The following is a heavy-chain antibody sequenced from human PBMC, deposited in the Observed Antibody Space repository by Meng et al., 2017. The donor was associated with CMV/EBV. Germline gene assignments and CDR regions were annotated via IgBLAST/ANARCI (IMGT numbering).Heavy chain of an antibody. V-gene: IGHV1-2*02. Sequence: ASVKVSCKASGYTFTGYYMHWVRQAPGQGLEWMGWINPNSGGTNYAQKFQGRVTMTRDTSISTAYMELSRLRSDDTAVYYCARVIAAAGTRTPGYYGMDVRGQGTTVTVSS. CDR2: INPNSGGT. CDR3: ARVIAAAGTRTPGYYGMDV. CDR1: GYTFTGYY. J-gene: IGHJ6*02. D-gene: IGHD6-13*01.